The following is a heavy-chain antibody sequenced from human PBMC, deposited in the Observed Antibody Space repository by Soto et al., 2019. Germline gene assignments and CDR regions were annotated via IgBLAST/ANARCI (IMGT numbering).Heavy chain of an antibody. D-gene: IGHD6-6*01. J-gene: IGHJ6*02. CDR1: DYTFTSYG. V-gene: IGHV1-18*01. CDR3: ATVLIAARLHYYGMDV. Sequence: GASVKVSCKASDYTFTSYGISWVRQAPGQGLEWMGWISAYNGNTNYAQKLQGRVTMTTDTSTSTAYMELRSLRSDDTAVYYCATVLIAARLHYYGMDVWGQGTTVTVSS. CDR2: ISAYNGNT.